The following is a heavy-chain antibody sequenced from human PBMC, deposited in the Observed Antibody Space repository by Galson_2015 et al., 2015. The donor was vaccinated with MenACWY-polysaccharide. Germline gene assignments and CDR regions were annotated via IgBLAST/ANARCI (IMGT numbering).Heavy chain of an antibody. CDR3: VRSPVGSAWYLDL. D-gene: IGHD3-10*01. V-gene: IGHV2-70*04. J-gene: IGHJ2*01. CDR1: GFSLSTRGMR. Sequence: PALVKPTQTLTLTCTFPGFSLSTRGMRVIWIRQPPGKALEWLARIDWDDRKFYSTSLKTRPTISKDTSKNQVILTMTNMDPVDTATYYCVRSPVGSAWYLDLWGRGTLVTVSS. CDR2: IDWDDRK.